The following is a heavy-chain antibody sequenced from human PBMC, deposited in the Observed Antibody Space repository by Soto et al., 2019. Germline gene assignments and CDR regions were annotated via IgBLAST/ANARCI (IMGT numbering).Heavy chain of an antibody. Sequence: PGESLKISCQASGYSFTTYWIAWVRQKPGKGLEWMGITHPGESQTRYSPSFQGQVTISFDRSTSTAYLQWSSLKASDTAIYYCARHENYYYAYYGMDVWGRGTTVTVS. V-gene: IGHV5-51*01. CDR3: ARHENYYYAYYGMDV. CDR1: GYSFTTYW. J-gene: IGHJ6*02. CDR2: THPGESQT.